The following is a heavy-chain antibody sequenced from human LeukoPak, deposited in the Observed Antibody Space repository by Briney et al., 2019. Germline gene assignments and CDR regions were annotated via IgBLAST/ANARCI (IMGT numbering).Heavy chain of an antibody. D-gene: IGHD3-22*01. Sequence: GASVKVSCKASGYTFTSYGISWVRQAPGQGLEWMGWISAHSGNTNYAQKLQGRVTMTTDTSTSTAYMELRSLRSDDTAVYYCARENPLYYDSSGYIFDYWGQGTLVTVSS. V-gene: IGHV1-18*01. CDR3: ARENPLYYDSSGYIFDY. CDR1: GYTFTSYG. CDR2: ISAHSGNT. J-gene: IGHJ4*02.